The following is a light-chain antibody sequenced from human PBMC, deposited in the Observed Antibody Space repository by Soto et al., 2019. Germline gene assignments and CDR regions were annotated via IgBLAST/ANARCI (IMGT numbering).Light chain of an antibody. CDR1: QSVGSTY. CDR3: QQRSNWPRT. CDR2: GAS. V-gene: IGKV3D-20*02. J-gene: IGKJ1*01. Sequence: VLTQSPGTLSLSPGERATLSCRASQSVGSTYLAWYQQKPGQAPRLLIYGASSRATGIPDRFSGSGSGTDFTLTISSLEPEDFAVYYCQQRSNWPRTFGQGTKVDIK.